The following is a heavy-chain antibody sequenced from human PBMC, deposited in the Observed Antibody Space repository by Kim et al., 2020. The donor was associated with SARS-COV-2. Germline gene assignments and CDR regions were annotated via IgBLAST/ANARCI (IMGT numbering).Heavy chain of an antibody. V-gene: IGHV3-74*01. CDR2: VKTGGSST. Sequence: GGSLRLSCAASGFTFSSYWMHWVRQAPGKGLVWVSRVKTGGSSTDYADSVKGRFTISSDNSKNTLYLQMNSLRAEDTAVYYCARCRGSSSAGSFDYWGQG. J-gene: IGHJ4*02. CDR3: ARCRGSSSAGSFDY. D-gene: IGHD1-26*01. CDR1: GFTFSSYW.